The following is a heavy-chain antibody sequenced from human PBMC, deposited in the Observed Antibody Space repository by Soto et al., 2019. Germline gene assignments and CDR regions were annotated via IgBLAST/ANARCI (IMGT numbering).Heavy chain of an antibody. CDR2: IYYSGST. D-gene: IGHD6-6*01. Sequence: QVQLQESGPGLVKPSQTLSLTCTVSGGSISSGGYYWSWIRQHPGKGLEWIGYIYYSGSTYFNPSLKSRLTISVDTSKNQFSLQLSSVTAADTAVYYCARAGHSISSEGANWFDPWGQGTLVTVSS. J-gene: IGHJ5*02. V-gene: IGHV4-31*03. CDR3: ARAGHSISSEGANWFDP. CDR1: GGSISSGGYY.